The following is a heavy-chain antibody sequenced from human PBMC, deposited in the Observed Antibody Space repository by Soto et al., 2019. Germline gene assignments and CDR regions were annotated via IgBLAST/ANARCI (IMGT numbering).Heavy chain of an antibody. Sequence: ASVKVSCKASGYTFTSYGISWVRQAPGQGLEWMGWISAYNGNTNYAQKLQGRVTMTTDTSTSTAYMELRSLRSDDTAVYYCARGDTTRRDYYYYGMDVWGPGTTVTVSS. CDR2: ISAYNGNT. CDR3: ARGDTTRRDYYYYGMDV. CDR1: GYTFTSYG. V-gene: IGHV1-18*01. J-gene: IGHJ6*02.